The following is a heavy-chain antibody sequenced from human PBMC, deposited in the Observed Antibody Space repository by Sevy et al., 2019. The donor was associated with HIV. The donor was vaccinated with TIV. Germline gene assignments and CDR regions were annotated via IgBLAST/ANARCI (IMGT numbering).Heavy chain of an antibody. D-gene: IGHD1-26*01. CDR3: ANAYSGSYSHSYLYALDV. V-gene: IGHV3-30*18. CDR2: ISHEGINE. CDR1: GFSFSYYG. Sequence: GGSLRLSCIGSGFSFSYYGIHWVRQSPGKGLDWVALISHEGINEYYADSVKGRFTISRGNSKNTVYLEMNSLRNEDTAIYFCANAYSGSYSHSYLYALDVWGQGTTVTVSS. J-gene: IGHJ6*02.